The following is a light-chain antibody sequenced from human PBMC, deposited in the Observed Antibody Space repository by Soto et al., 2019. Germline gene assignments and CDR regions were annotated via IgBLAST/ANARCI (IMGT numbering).Light chain of an antibody. V-gene: IGKV1D-16*01. CDR3: QQYNRYPRT. CDR1: QGISTW. CDR2: AAS. Sequence: DIQMTQFPSSLSASVGDRVNITCRASQGISTWLAWYQQKPERAPKSLIYAASRLQSGVPPRFSGSGSETDFTLTISSLQPEDFAIYYCQQYNRYPRTFGQGTKGEIK. J-gene: IGKJ1*01.